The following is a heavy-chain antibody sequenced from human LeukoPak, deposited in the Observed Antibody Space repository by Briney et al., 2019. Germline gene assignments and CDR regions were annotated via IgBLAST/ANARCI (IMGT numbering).Heavy chain of an antibody. Sequence: GGSLRLSCAASGFGFSRYNMNWVRQAPGKGLEWVASIDISSTYIFYADPVKGRFAISRDNAKSSLYLQMNSLRAEDTAVYYCARSRNRVNPIPRGSYPFDYWGQGTPVTVSS. CDR1: GFGFSRYN. CDR2: IDISSTYI. V-gene: IGHV3-21*01. D-gene: IGHD1-26*01. J-gene: IGHJ4*02. CDR3: ARSRNRVNPIPRGSYPFDY.